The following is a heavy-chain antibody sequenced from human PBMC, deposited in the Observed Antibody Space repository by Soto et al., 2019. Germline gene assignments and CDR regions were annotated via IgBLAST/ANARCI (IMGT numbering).Heavy chain of an antibody. Sequence: ASVKGSCKASGYTFTSYAMHWVRQAPGQRLEWMGWINAGNGNTKYSQKFQGRVTITRDTSASTAYMELSSLRSEDTAVYYCARDPYYYYGMDVWGQGTTVTVSS. J-gene: IGHJ6*02. CDR2: INAGNGNT. CDR1: GYTFTSYA. V-gene: IGHV1-3*01. CDR3: ARDPYYYYGMDV.